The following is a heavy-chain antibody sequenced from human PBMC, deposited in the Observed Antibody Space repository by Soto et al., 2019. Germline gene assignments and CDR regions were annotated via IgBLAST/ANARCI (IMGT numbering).Heavy chain of an antibody. CDR2: IIPMFDTP. J-gene: IGHJ4*02. D-gene: IGHD2-15*01. Sequence: SVKVSCKASGGTFSSDSFSWVRQAPGQGLEWMGGIIPMFDTPIYAQKFQDRVTITADESTSTAYMQLSSPRSGDTAVYYCARSGGLDRDFNYWGQGSLVTVSS. CDR3: ARSGGLDRDFNY. V-gene: IGHV1-69*13. CDR1: GGTFSSDS.